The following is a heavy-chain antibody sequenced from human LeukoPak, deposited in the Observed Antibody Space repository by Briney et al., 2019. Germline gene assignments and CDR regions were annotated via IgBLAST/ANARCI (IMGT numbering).Heavy chain of an antibody. CDR2: ISYDGSNK. Sequence: QPVRSLRISCAASGFTFSSYAMHWVRQAPGKGLEWVAVISYDGSNKYYADSVKGRFTISRDNSKNTLYLQMNSLRAEDTAVYYCARVRCSSTSCYKSYFDYWGQGTLVTVSS. D-gene: IGHD2-2*02. CDR3: ARVRCSSTSCYKSYFDY. J-gene: IGHJ4*02. CDR1: GFTFSSYA. V-gene: IGHV3-30*01.